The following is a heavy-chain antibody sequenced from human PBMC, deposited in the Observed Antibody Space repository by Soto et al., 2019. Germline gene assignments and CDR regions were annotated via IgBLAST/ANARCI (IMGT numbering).Heavy chain of an antibody. CDR2: ITGSGGST. D-gene: IGHD5-12*01. J-gene: IGHJ5*01. Sequence: EIQLLESGGGLVQPGGSLRLSCAASGFTFSSSAMSWVRQAPGKGLEWVSAITGSGGSTFYADSVKGRFSISRDNSGATLFLQLDSLRVEDKAMYYCAKGTMATFTYSDSWGHGILVTVSS. CDR1: GFTFSSSA. CDR3: AKGTMATFTYSDS. V-gene: IGHV3-23*01.